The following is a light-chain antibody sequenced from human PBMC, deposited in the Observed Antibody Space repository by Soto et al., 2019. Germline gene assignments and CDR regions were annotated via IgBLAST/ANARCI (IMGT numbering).Light chain of an antibody. CDR1: SSSIGAGYD. CDR3: QSYDSTPSDRYG. Sequence: QSVLTQPPSVSGAPGQRVTISCTGSSSSIGAGYDVHWYQQRPGTAPKLLIFGNSNRPSGVPDRFSGSKSGTSASLTITGLQAEDEGDYYCQSYDSTPSDRYGFGSGTKLTVL. V-gene: IGLV1-40*01. J-gene: IGLJ1*01. CDR2: GNS.